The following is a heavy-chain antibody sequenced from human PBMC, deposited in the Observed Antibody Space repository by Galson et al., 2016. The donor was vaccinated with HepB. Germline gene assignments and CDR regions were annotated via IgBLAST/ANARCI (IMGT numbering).Heavy chain of an antibody. V-gene: IGHV3-33*01. Sequence: SLRLSCAASGFTFNDYDMHWVRQAPGKGLEWVAVIWSDGSNRYYADSMKGRFTISRDNSKNTLYLQVNSLRAEDTAVYYCARGPGYDRGAFDYWGQGTLVTVSS. CDR3: ARGPGYDRGAFDY. J-gene: IGHJ4*02. CDR1: GFTFNDYD. CDR2: IWSDGSNR. D-gene: IGHD5-12*01.